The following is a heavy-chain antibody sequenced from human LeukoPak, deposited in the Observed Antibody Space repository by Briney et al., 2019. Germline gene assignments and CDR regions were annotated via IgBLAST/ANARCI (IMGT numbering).Heavy chain of an antibody. CDR3: AKEFGGAFDI. CDR2: IKRTTDGGTT. D-gene: IGHD3-10*01. V-gene: IGHV3-15*01. J-gene: IGHJ3*02. CDR1: GFTFSNAW. Sequence: PGGSLSLSCAASGFTFSNAWMTWVRQAPGRGLEWVGRIKRTTDGGTTAYAAPVKGRFTISRDDSKNTLYLQMNSLRAEDTAVYYCAKEFGGAFDIWGQGTMVTVSS.